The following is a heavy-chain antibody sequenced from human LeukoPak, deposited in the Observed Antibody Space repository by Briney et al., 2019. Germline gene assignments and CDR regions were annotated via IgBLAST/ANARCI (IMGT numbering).Heavy chain of an antibody. Sequence: GGSLRLSCAASGFTFSSYAMHWVRQAPGKGLEWVAVISYDGSNKYYADSVKGRFTISRDNSKNTLYLQMNSLRAEDTAVYYCARSPGTAIDYWGQGTLVTVSS. CDR3: ARSPGTAIDY. J-gene: IGHJ4*02. V-gene: IGHV3-30-3*01. CDR1: GFTFSSYA. D-gene: IGHD5-18*01. CDR2: ISYDGSNK.